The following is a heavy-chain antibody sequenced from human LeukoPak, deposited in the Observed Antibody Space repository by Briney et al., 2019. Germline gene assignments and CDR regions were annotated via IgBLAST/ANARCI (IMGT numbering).Heavy chain of an antibody. J-gene: IGHJ5*02. CDR2: IDWDDDK. Sequence: TLSLTCAVYGGSFSGYYWSWIRQPPGKALEWLARIDWDDDKFYSASLRTRLTISKDTSKNQVVLTMTNMDPVDTATYYCARISALGDVIWLDPWGQGILVTVSS. CDR1: GGSFSGYY. D-gene: IGHD6-13*01. CDR3: ARISALGDVIWLDP. V-gene: IGHV2-70*16.